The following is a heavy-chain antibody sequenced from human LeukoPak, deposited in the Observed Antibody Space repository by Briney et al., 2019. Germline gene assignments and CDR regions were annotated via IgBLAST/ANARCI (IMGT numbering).Heavy chain of an antibody. CDR3: AIPYYYDSSGDFDP. CDR1: GFTFSSYG. D-gene: IGHD3-22*01. CDR2: ISYDGSNK. J-gene: IGHJ5*02. Sequence: GGSLRLSCAASGFTFSSYGMHWVRQAPGKGLEWVAVISYDGSNKYYTDSVKGRFTISRDNSKNTLYLQMNSLRAEDTAVYYCAIPYYYDSSGDFDPWGQGSLVNVS. V-gene: IGHV3-30*03.